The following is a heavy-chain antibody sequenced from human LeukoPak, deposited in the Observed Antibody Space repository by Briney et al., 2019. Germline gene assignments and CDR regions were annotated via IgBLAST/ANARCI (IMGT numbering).Heavy chain of an antibody. CDR2: INPNSGGT. V-gene: IGHV1-2*02. CDR3: ARDKGSTAYYFDY. CDR1: GYTFTGYY. D-gene: IGHD1-26*01. Sequence: WGSVKVSCKASGYTFTGYYMHWVRQAPGQGLEWMGWINPNSGGTNYAQKFQGRVTMTRDTSISTAYMELSRLRSDDTAVYYCARDKGSTAYYFDYWGQGTLVTVSS. J-gene: IGHJ4*02.